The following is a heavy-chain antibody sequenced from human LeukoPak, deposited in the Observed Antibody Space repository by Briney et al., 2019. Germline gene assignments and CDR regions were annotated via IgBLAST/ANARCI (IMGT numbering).Heavy chain of an antibody. D-gene: IGHD3-10*01. CDR1: GGSISGSSYY. CDR3: ASGGYYGLGNDFRFDP. CDR2: IYYRGNT. V-gene: IGHV4-39*07. Sequence: SETLSLTCTVSGGSISGSSYYWGWIRQPPGKGLEWIGTIYYRGNTYYNPSLKSRVSISVDTSKNQFSLKLSSVTAADTAVYYCASGGYYGLGNDFRFDPWGQGTLVTVSS. J-gene: IGHJ5*02.